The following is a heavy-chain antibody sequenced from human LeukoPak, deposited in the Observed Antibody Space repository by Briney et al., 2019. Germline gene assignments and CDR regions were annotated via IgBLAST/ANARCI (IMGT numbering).Heavy chain of an antibody. CDR2: ISGSGLST. Sequence: GGSLRLSCAASGFIFSSYAMSWVGQVPGKGLVWVSAISGSGLSTYSADSVKGRFTISRDNSKNTLYVQMNSLRAEDTAVYYCAKHKGTLLGATDYWGQGTLVTVSS. V-gene: IGHV3-23*01. CDR1: GFIFSSYA. D-gene: IGHD1-26*01. CDR3: AKHKGTLLGATDY. J-gene: IGHJ4*02.